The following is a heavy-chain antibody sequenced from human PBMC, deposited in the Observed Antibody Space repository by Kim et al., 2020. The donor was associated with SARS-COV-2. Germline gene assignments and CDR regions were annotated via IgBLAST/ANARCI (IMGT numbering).Heavy chain of an antibody. J-gene: IGHJ6*02. CDR1: GFTFSSYG. CDR2: ISYDGSNK. D-gene: IGHD3-10*01. V-gene: IGHV3-30*18. CDR3: AKESDSGCYYAWLYYYYCMDV. Sequence: GGSLRLSCAASGFTFSSYGMHWVRQAPGKGLEWVAVISYDGSNKYYADSVKGRFTISRDNSKNTLYLQMNSLRAEDTAVYYCAKESDSGCYYAWLYYYYCMDVWGQGTTVTVSS.